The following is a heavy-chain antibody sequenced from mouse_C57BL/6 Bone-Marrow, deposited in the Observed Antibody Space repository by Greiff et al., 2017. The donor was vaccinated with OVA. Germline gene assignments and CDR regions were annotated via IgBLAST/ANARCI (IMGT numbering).Heavy chain of an antibody. CDR1: GYTFTDYN. Sequence: EVQLQQSGPELVKPGASVKIPCKASGYTFTDYNMDWVKQSHGKSLEWIGDINPNNGGTIYNQKFKGKATLTVDKSSSTAYMELRSLTSEDTAVYYCARRTVVATKTWFAYWGQGTLVTVSA. V-gene: IGHV1-18*01. CDR2: INPNNGGT. J-gene: IGHJ3*01. CDR3: ARRTVVATKTWFAY. D-gene: IGHD1-1*01.